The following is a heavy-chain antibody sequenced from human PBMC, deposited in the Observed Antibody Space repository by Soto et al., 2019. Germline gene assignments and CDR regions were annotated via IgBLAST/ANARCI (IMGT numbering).Heavy chain of an antibody. J-gene: IGHJ3*02. D-gene: IGHD3-22*01. CDR1: GYTFTSYG. CDR2: ISAYNGNT. Sequence: ASVKVSCKASGYTFTSYGISWVRQAPGQGLEWMGWISAYNGNTNYAQRLQGRVTMATDTSTSTAYMELRSLRSDDTAVYDCARVAIVSPGVDAFDIWGQGTMVTVSS. V-gene: IGHV1-18*01. CDR3: ARVAIVSPGVDAFDI.